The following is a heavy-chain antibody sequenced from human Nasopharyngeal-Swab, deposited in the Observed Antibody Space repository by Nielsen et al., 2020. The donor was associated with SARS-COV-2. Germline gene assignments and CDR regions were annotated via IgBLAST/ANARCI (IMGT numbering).Heavy chain of an antibody. D-gene: IGHD6-19*01. Sequence: GESLKISCAASGFTFSSYGMHWVRQAPGKGLEWVSAISGSGGSTYYADSVKGRFTISRDNSKNTLYLQMNSLRAEDTAVYYCAKDTPGSSGWYAPFDYWGQGTLVTVSS. CDR2: ISGSGGST. CDR1: GFTFSSYG. CDR3: AKDTPGSSGWYAPFDY. V-gene: IGHV3-23*01. J-gene: IGHJ4*02.